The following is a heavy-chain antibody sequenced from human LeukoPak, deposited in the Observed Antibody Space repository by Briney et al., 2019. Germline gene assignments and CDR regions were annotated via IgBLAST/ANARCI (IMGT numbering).Heavy chain of an antibody. CDR3: TRGLAARTVDY. Sequence: SETLSLTCAVYGGSFSGYYWSWIRQPPGKGLEWIGEINHSGSTNYNPSLKSRVTISVDTSKNQFSLKLSSVTAADTAVYYCTRGLAARTVDYWGQGTLVTVSS. V-gene: IGHV4-34*01. CDR2: INHSGST. CDR1: GGSFSGYY. D-gene: IGHD6-6*01. J-gene: IGHJ4*02.